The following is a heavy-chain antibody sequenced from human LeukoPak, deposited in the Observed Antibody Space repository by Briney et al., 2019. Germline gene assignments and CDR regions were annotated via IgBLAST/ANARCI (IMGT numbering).Heavy chain of an antibody. D-gene: IGHD1-14*01. V-gene: IGHV3-48*04. CDR1: GFTFSSYS. CDR2: ISSSSSTI. Sequence: GGSLRLSCAASGFTFSSYSMNWVRQAPGKVLEWVSYISSSSSTIYYADSVKGRFTISRDNAKNSLYLQMNSLRAEDTAVYYCSRDPRNLDYWGQGTLVTVSS. J-gene: IGHJ4*02. CDR3: SRDPRNLDY.